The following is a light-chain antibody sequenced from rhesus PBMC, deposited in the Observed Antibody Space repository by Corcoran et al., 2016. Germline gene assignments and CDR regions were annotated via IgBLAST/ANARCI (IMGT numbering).Light chain of an antibody. CDR2: RAS. Sequence: DIQMTQSPSSLSASVGDTVTITCRASQAISSYLVWYQQKPGKAPKLLIYRASTLQSGVPSRFSGSGSGTDFTLTISSLQPEDFATYYCQQQNSYPLTFGEGTKVEIK. CDR3: QQQNSYPLT. CDR1: QAISSY. V-gene: IGKV1-25*01. J-gene: IGKJ4*01.